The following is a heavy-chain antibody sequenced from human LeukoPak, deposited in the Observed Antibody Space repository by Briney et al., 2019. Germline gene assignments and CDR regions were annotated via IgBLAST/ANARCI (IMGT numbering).Heavy chain of an antibody. CDR1: GFTVSSNY. V-gene: IGHV3-74*01. J-gene: IGHJ6*02. CDR3: ARDGGYYYYGMDV. Sequence: GGSLRLSCAASGFTVSSNYMSWVRQAPGKGLEWVSRINSDGSSTSYADSVKGRFTISRDNAKNTLYLQMNSLRAEDTAVYYCARDGGYYYYGMDVWGQGTTVTVSS. CDR2: INSDGSST. D-gene: IGHD4-23*01.